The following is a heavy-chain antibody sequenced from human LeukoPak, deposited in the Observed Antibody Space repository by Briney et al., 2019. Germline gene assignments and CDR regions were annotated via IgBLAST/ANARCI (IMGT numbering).Heavy chain of an antibody. Sequence: GGSLRLSCAASGFTFGSHSMTWVRQAPGKGLEWVSAISGSGGSTYYADSVKGRFTISRDNSKNTLYLQMNSLRAEDTAVYYCAKGLSLRLGELSLFATLDYWGQGTLVTVSS. CDR3: AKGLSLRLGELSLFATLDY. V-gene: IGHV3-23*01. D-gene: IGHD3-16*02. J-gene: IGHJ4*02. CDR2: ISGSGGST. CDR1: GFTFGSHS.